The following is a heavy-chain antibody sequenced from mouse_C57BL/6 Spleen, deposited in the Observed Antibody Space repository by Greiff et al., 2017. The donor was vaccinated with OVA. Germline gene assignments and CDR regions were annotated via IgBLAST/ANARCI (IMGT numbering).Heavy chain of an antibody. Sequence: VQLQQSGAELVRPGASVKLSCTASGFNTKDYYMHWVKQRPEQGLEWIGRIDPEDGDTEYAPKFQGKATMTADTSSNTAYLQLSSLTSEDTAVYYCTTGHYYGSSYGGYYAMDYWGQGTSVTVSS. CDR2: IDPEDGDT. J-gene: IGHJ4*01. CDR3: TTGHYYGSSYGGYYAMDY. D-gene: IGHD1-1*01. V-gene: IGHV14-1*01. CDR1: GFNTKDYY.